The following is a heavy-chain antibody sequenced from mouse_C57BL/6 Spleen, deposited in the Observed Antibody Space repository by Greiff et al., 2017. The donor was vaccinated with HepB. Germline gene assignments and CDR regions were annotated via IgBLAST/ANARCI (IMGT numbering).Heavy chain of an antibody. CDR2: IYPGSGST. D-gene: IGHD2-5*01. J-gene: IGHJ4*01. V-gene: IGHV1-55*01. CDR1: GYTFTSYW. Sequence: VQLQQPGAELVKPGASVKMSCKASGYTFTSYWITWVKQRPGQGLEWIGDIYPGSGSTNYNEKFKSKATLTVDTSSSTAYMQLSSLTSEDSAVYYCARSSAYYSKEDAMDYWGQGTSVTVSS. CDR3: ARSSAYYSKEDAMDY.